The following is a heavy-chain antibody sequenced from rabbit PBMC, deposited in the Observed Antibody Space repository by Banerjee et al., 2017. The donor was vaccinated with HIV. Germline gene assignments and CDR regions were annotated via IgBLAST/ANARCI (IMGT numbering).Heavy chain of an antibody. V-gene: IGHV1S47*01. CDR2: IDPVFGST. CDR3: VRDVVAGDGYAL. Sequence: QEQLVESGGGLVQPGASLTLSCKASGFDFSSYGVSWVRQAPGKGLEWIGYIDPVFGSTIYASWVNGRFTISSHNAQNTLYLQLNSLTAADTATYFCVRDVVAGDGYALWGPGTLVTVS. CDR1: GFDFSSYG. D-gene: IGHD6-1*01. J-gene: IGHJ4*01.